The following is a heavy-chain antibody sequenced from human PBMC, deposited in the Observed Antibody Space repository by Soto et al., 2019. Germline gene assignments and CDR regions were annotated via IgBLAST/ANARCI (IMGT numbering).Heavy chain of an antibody. Sequence: GASVKVSCKASGFTFTTYAMHWVRQAPGQSLEWMGWINAGNGATKYSQNFQDRVTIARDTSANTAFMELSSLTSEDTAVYYCARGSAAAGPYYFDYWAQGTLLTVSS. J-gene: IGHJ4*02. CDR2: INAGNGAT. D-gene: IGHD6-13*01. V-gene: IGHV1-3*01. CDR1: GFTFTTYA. CDR3: ARGSAAAGPYYFDY.